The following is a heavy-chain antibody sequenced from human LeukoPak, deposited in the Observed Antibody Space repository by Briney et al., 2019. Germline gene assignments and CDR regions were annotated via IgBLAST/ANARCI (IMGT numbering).Heavy chain of an antibody. CDR2: ISGSGGST. CDR1: GFTFSSYA. J-gene: IGHJ4*02. Sequence: PGGSLRLSCAASGFTFSSYAMTWVRQAPGKGLEWVSAISGSGGSTYYADSVKGRFTISRDNSKNTLYLQMNSLRAEDTAVYYCAKGRGSVAVINVDHWGQGTLVTVSS. D-gene: IGHD3-22*01. CDR3: AKGRGSVAVINVDH. V-gene: IGHV3-23*01.